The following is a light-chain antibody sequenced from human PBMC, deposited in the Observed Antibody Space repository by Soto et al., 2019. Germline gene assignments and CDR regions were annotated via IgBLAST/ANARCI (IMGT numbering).Light chain of an antibody. CDR2: DAS. J-gene: IGKJ1*01. V-gene: IGKV1-33*01. CDR3: QQYDNLPST. CDR1: QDISNY. Sequence: DIQMTQSPSSLSASVGDRVTITCQASQDISNYLNWYQQKPGKAPKLLIYDASNLETGVPSRFSGSGSGTDSTFTISSLQPEDIATYYCQQYDNLPSTFGQGTKVEIK.